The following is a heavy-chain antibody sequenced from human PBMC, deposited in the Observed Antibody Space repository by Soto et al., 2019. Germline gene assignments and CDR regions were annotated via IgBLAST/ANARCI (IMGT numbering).Heavy chain of an antibody. CDR2: INPNSGGT. CDR1: GYTFTGYY. Sequence: ASVKVSCKASGYTFTGYYMHRVRQAPGQGLEWMGWINPNSGGTNYAQKFQGWVTRTRDTSISTAYMELSRLRSDDTAVYYCARTPASSGYRYYGMDVWGQGTTVTVSS. J-gene: IGHJ6*02. V-gene: IGHV1-2*04. CDR3: ARTPASSGYRYYGMDV. D-gene: IGHD3-22*01.